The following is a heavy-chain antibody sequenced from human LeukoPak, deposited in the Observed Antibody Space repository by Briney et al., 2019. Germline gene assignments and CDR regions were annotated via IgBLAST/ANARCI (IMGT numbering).Heavy chain of an antibody. J-gene: IGHJ5*02. V-gene: IGHV3-23*01. CDR2: ISGSGGST. D-gene: IGHD3-3*01. CDR3: AKAWSADFWSGYFTWFDP. CDR1: GFTFSVYA. Sequence: PGGSLRLSCTASGFTFSVYAMIWVRQAPEKGLEWVSGISGSGGSTYYADSVKGRFTISRDNSKNTLYLQMNSLRAEDTAVYYCAKAWSADFWSGYFTWFDPWGQGTLVTVSS.